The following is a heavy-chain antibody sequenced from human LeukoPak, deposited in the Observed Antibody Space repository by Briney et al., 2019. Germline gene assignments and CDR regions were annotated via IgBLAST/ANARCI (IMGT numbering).Heavy chain of an antibody. CDR2: IYYSGST. D-gene: IGHD6-19*01. CDR1: GGSTSSYY. V-gene: IGHV4-59*01. J-gene: IGHJ5*02. Sequence: SETLSLTCTVSGGSTSSYYWSWIRQPPGKGLEWIGYIYYSGSTNYNPSLKSRVTISVDTSKNQFSLKLSSVTAADTAVYYCARDGSSGWYLGDNWFDPWGQGTLVTVSS. CDR3: ARDGSSGWYLGDNWFDP.